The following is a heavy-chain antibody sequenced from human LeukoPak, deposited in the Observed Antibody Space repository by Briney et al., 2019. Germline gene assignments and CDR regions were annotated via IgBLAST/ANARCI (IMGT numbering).Heavy chain of an antibody. J-gene: IGHJ4*02. CDR1: GYTFVNYD. D-gene: IGHD2-21*01. Sequence: ASVKVSCKASGYTFVNYDINWTRQATGQGPEWMGWMNPESGGTGYAQKFQGRVTMTRDNSITTAYMELSGLRLEDTAVYFCTRAIRHQLLSDFWGQGTLVTVSS. CDR2: MNPESGGT. CDR3: TRAIRHQLLSDF. V-gene: IGHV1-8*01.